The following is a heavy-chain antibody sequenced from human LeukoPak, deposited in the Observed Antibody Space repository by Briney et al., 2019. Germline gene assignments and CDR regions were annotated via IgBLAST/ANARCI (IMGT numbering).Heavy chain of an antibody. CDR3: AARSLWFGELLFDY. D-gene: IGHD3-10*01. J-gene: IGHJ4*02. CDR2: INPNSGGT. CDR1: GGTFSSYA. V-gene: IGHV1-2*02. Sequence: ASVKVSCKASGGTFSSYAISWVRQAPGQGLEWMGWINPNSGGTNYAQKFQGRVTMTRDTSISTAYMELSRLRSDDTAVYYCAARSLWFGELLFDYWGQGTLVTVSS.